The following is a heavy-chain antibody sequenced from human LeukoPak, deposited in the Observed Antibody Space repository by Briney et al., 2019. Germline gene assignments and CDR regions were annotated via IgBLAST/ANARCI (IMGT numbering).Heavy chain of an antibody. Sequence: ASVKVSCKASGYTFTSYGISWVRQAPGQGLERMGWISAYNGNTNYAQKLQGRVTMTTDTSTSTAYMELRSLRSDDTAVYYCARDQRPVDSGSYLPTDYWGQGTLVTVSS. D-gene: IGHD1-26*01. V-gene: IGHV1-18*01. CDR3: ARDQRPVDSGSYLPTDY. CDR1: GYTFTSYG. CDR2: ISAYNGNT. J-gene: IGHJ4*02.